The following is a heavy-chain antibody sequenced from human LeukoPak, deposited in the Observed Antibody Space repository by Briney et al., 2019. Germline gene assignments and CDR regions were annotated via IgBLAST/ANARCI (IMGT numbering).Heavy chain of an antibody. CDR1: GGSISSSSYY. D-gene: IGHD2-15*01. V-gene: IGHV4-39*01. J-gene: IGHJ3*02. CDR3: ARRRGRNDAFDI. Sequence: SETLSLTCTVSGGSISSSSYYWGWIRQPPGKGLEWIGSIYYSGSTYYNPSLKSRVTISVDTSKNQFSLKLSSVTAADTAVYYCARRRGRNDAFDIWGQGTMATVSS. CDR2: IYYSGST.